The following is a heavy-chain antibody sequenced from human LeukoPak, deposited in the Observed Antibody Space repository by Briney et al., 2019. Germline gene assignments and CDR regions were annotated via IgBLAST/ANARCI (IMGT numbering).Heavy chain of an antibody. J-gene: IGHJ6*02. CDR2: IYPGDSDT. Sequence: GESLKISCKGSGYSFTSYWIGWVRQMPGKGLEWMGIIYPGDSDTGYSPSFQGQVIISADKSISTAYLQWSSLKASDTAMYYCARVRSSRHYYYGMDVWGQGTAVTVSS. V-gene: IGHV5-51*01. CDR1: GYSFTSYW. CDR3: ARVRSSRHYYYGMDV. D-gene: IGHD6-13*01.